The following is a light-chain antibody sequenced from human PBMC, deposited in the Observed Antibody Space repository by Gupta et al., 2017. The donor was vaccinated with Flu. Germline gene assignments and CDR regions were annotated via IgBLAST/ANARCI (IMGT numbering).Light chain of an antibody. CDR3: ETWDDSLNAGV. V-gene: IGLV1-44*01. CDR1: SSNIGRSP. Sequence: QSVRTQPPSASGTPGQTVILPCPGSSSNIGRSPVNWYQQIPGTAPKLLIFDDSYRPSGVPDRFSGSKSGTSASLVISGLQAEDEADYSCETWDDSLNAGVFGTGTKLTVL. CDR2: DDS. J-gene: IGLJ1*01.